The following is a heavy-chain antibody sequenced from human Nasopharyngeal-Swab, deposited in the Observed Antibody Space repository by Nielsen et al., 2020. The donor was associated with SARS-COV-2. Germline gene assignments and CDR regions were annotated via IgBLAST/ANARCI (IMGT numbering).Heavy chain of an antibody. V-gene: IGHV3-23*03. Sequence: GGPLRLPCTASGSHFIHKARTWFRLAPGKGRDGVPGIDIGGARENYAASVKGRFTIPRDNSKNTLYLQLNSLRVEDTAVYYCARNDNALVIWYYYYMDVWGKGTTVTVTS. D-gene: IGHD2-15*01. CDR3: ARNDNALVIWYYYYMDV. J-gene: IGHJ6*03. CDR2: IDIGGARE. CDR1: GSHFIHKA.